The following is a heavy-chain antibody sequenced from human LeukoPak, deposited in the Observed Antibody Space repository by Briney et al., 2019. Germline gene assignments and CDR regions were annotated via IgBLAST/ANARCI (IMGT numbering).Heavy chain of an antibody. J-gene: IGHJ4*02. CDR3: ARRRMGELSIFDS. CDR1: GYTFTGYY. CDR2: INPNSGGT. V-gene: IGHV1-2*02. Sequence: GASVKVSCKASGYTFTGYYMHWVRQAPGQGLEWMGWINPNSGGTNYAQKFQGRVTMTRDTSISTAYMELSRLRSDDTAVYYCARRRMGELSIFDSWGQGTLVTVSS. D-gene: IGHD3-16*02.